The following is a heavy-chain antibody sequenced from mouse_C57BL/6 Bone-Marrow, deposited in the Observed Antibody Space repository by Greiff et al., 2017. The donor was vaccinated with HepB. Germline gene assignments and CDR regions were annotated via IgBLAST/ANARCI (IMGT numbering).Heavy chain of an antibody. Sequence: EVKLMESGGGLVKPGGSLKLSCAASGFTFSSYAMSWVRQTPEKRLEWVATISDGGSYTYYPDNVKGRFTISRDNAKNNLYLQMSHLKSEDTAMYYCAREVGAYYYGSSYWYFDVWGTGTTVTVSS. D-gene: IGHD1-1*01. CDR1: GFTFSSYA. CDR2: ISDGGSYT. J-gene: IGHJ1*03. CDR3: AREVGAYYYGSSYWYFDV. V-gene: IGHV5-4*01.